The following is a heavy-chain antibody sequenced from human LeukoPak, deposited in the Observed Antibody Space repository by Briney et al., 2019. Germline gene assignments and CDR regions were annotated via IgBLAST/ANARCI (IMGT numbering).Heavy chain of an antibody. J-gene: IGHJ4*02. D-gene: IGHD4-17*01. V-gene: IGHV1-2*02. CDR1: GYTFTGYY. Sequence: GASVKVSCKASGYTFTGYYLHWVRRAPGQGLEWMGWISPNSGGTNYAQKFQGRVTMTRDTSISTAYMELSRLRSDDTAVYYCASPDSGDYRRLHYWGQGTLVTVSS. CDR2: ISPNSGGT. CDR3: ASPDSGDYRRLHY.